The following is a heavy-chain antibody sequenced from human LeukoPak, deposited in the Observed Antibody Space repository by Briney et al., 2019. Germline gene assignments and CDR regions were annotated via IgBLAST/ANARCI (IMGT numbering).Heavy chain of an antibody. D-gene: IGHD6-13*01. CDR2: ISWNSGSI. J-gene: IGHJ6*02. Sequence: GGSLRLSCAASGSTFDDYAMHWVRQAPGKGLEWVSGISWNSGSIGYADSVKGRFTISRDNAKNSLYLQMNSLRAEDTALYYCAKDLAAARYYYYGMDVWGQGTTVTVSS. V-gene: IGHV3-9*01. CDR3: AKDLAAARYYYYGMDV. CDR1: GSTFDDYA.